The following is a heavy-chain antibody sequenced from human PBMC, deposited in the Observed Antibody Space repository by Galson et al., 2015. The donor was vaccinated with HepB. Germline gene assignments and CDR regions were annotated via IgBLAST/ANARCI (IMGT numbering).Heavy chain of an antibody. CDR3: VGYSSGWSDAFDI. CDR2: ISGSGGST. CDR1: GFTFSSYA. V-gene: IGHV3-23*01. J-gene: IGHJ3*02. D-gene: IGHD6-19*01. Sequence: SLRLSCAASGFTFSSYAMSWVRQAPGKGLEWVSAISGSGGSTYYADSVKGRFTISRDNSKNTLYLQMNSLRAEDTAVYYCVGYSSGWSDAFDIWGQGTMVTVSS.